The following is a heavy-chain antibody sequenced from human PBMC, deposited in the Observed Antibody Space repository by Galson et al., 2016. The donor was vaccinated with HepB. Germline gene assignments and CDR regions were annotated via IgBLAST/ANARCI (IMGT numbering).Heavy chain of an antibody. J-gene: IGHJ6*02. CDR1: GFTVSSNY. D-gene: IGHD1-26*01. V-gene: IGHV3-53*01. Sequence: SLRLSCAASGFTVSSNYMSWVRQAPGKGLEWVSVIDSGGSTYYADPVKGRFAISRDSSKNTLDLQMNSLRAEDPAVYYCATTYYGYYYYYAMDVWGQGTAVTVSS. CDR2: IDSGGST. CDR3: ATTYYGYYYYYAMDV.